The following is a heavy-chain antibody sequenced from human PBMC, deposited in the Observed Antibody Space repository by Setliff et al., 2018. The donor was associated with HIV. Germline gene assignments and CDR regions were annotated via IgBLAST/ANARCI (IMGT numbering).Heavy chain of an antibody. CDR1: GGSISSYH. CDR2: IYYSGST. D-gene: IGHD5-12*01. CDR3: ARDHIVATIRDYYMDV. J-gene: IGHJ6*03. Sequence: SETLSLTCSLSGGSISSYHWNWIRQPPGKGLEWIGYIYYSGSTNYNPSLKSRVTISVDTSKNQFSLKLSSVTAADTAVYYCARDHIVATIRDYYMDVWGKGTTVTVSS. V-gene: IGHV4-59*01.